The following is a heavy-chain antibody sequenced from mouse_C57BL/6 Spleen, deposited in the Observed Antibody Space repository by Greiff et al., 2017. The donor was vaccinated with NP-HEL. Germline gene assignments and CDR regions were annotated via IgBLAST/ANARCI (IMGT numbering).Heavy chain of an antibody. CDR1: GYTFTSYW. V-gene: IGHV1-64*01. CDR3: ARGYDYDRGGRFAY. Sequence: QVQLQQSGAELVKPGASVKLSCKASGYTFTSYWMHWVKQRPGQGLEWIGMIHPNSGSTNYNEKFKSKATLTVDKSSSTAYMQLSSLTSEDSAVYYCARGYDYDRGGRFAYWGQGTLVTVSA. J-gene: IGHJ3*01. D-gene: IGHD2-4*01. CDR2: IHPNSGST.